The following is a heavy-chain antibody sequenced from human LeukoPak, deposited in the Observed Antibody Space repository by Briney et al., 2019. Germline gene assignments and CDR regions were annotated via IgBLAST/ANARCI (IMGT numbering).Heavy chain of an antibody. D-gene: IGHD3/OR15-3a*01. CDR2: TYYRAKLYN. CDR1: GDSVSSNSAA. Sequence: SQTLSLTCALSGDSVSSNSAAWAWLRQSPSRGLEWLGRTYYRAKLYNDYAVSVKSRLTINPDTSKNQFSLQLNSVTPEDTAVYYCASGLNWFDPWGQGTLVTVSS. V-gene: IGHV6-1*01. CDR3: ASGLNWFDP. J-gene: IGHJ5*02.